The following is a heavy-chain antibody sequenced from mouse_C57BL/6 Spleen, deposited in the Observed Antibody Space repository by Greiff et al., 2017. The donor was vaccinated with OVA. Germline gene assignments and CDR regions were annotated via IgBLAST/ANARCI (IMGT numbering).Heavy chain of an antibody. Sequence: QVQLKESGPGPVQPSQSLSITCTVSGFSLTSYGVHWVRQPPGKGLEWLGVIWSGGSTDYNAAFISRLSISKDNSKSQVFFKMNSLQADDTAIYYCAKMPIYGRAMDYWGQGTSVTVSS. CDR2: IWSGGST. D-gene: IGHD1-1*02. CDR3: AKMPIYGRAMDY. V-gene: IGHV2-4*01. J-gene: IGHJ4*01. CDR1: GFSLTSYG.